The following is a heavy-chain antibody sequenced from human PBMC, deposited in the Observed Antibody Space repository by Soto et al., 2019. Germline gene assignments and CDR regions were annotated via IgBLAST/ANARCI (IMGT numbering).Heavy chain of an antibody. CDR3: ARQLAYCGGDCYTEPIDY. CDR1: GYTFTQYY. Sequence: ASVNVSCKASGYTFTQYYVLWVRQGPGQGLEWVGRINPNTGGTNYAQKFQDRVTMTRDTSITTAYMELSRLRSDDTAVYYCARQLAYCGGDCYTEPIDYWGQGTQVTVSS. D-gene: IGHD2-21*02. J-gene: IGHJ4*02. V-gene: IGHV1-2*06. CDR2: INPNTGGT.